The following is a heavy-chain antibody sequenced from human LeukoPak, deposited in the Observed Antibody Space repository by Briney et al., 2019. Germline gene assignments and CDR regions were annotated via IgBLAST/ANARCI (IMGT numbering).Heavy chain of an antibody. CDR3: FREGGD. V-gene: IGHV3-21*01. D-gene: IGHD3-10*01. Sequence: PGGSLRLSCAASGFTFSSYSMNWVRQAPGKGLEWVSSISSGSSYLSYADSLKGRFTISRDNAKNSLYLQMNSLRAEDTAIYYCFREGGDWGQGTLVTVSS. CDR2: ISSGSSYL. J-gene: IGHJ4*02. CDR1: GFTFSSYS.